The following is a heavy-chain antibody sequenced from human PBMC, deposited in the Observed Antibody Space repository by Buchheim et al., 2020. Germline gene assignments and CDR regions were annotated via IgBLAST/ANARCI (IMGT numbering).Heavy chain of an antibody. CDR3: ARWGLQGGPRSDYYYGMDV. CDR2: IVNYGSEAS. D-gene: IGHD3-16*01. Sequence: QVQLKESGPGLVKPSETLSLTCTVSGGPVFSSYYWTWIRQVPGKGLEWIGYIVNYGSEASSYNPSLKSRVTMSLDTSKNQFFLRLTSVTAADAAMYYCARWGLQGGPRSDYYYGMDVWGQGTT. CDR1: GGPVFSSYY. J-gene: IGHJ6*02. V-gene: IGHV4-59*02.